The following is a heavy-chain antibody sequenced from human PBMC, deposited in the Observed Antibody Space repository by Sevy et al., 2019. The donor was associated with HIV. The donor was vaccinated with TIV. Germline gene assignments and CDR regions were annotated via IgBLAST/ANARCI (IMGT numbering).Heavy chain of an antibody. Sequence: SETLSLTCTVSGGSISSGDYYWTWIRQSPGKGLEWIGYIYYSGSTYYNPSLESRVIISVDTSKNQFSLNLTSVTAADTAVYYCARDNSGYDLIDFWGQGTLVTVSS. CDR1: GGSISSGDYY. D-gene: IGHD3-22*01. V-gene: IGHV4-30-4*01. CDR2: IYYSGST. CDR3: ARDNSGYDLIDF. J-gene: IGHJ4*02.